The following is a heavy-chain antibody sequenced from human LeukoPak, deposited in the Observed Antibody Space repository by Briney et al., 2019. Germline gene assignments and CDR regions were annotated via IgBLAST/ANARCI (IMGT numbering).Heavy chain of an antibody. CDR2: IYYSGST. J-gene: IGHJ4*02. D-gene: IGHD3-10*01. CDR1: GGSISSSSYY. CDR3: ARLVGRGKEYYYGSGTFDY. V-gene: IGHV4-39*01. Sequence: SETLSLTCTVSGGSISSSSYYRGWIRQPPGKGLEWIGSIYYSGSTYYNPSLKSRVTISVDTSKNQFSLKLSSVTAADTAVYYCARLVGRGKEYYYGSGTFDYWGQGTLVTVSS.